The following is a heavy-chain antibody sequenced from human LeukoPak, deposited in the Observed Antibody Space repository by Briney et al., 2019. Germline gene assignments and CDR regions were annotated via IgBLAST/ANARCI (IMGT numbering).Heavy chain of an antibody. V-gene: IGHV4-30-2*05. Sequence: PSETLSLTCTVSGGSISSGGYYWSWIRQPPGKGLEWIGYIYHSGSTYYNPSLKSRVTISVDTSKNQFSLKLSSVTAADTAVYYCARDPRIAAAGPHFDYWGQGTLVTVSS. CDR3: ARDPRIAAAGPHFDY. D-gene: IGHD6-13*01. CDR1: GGSISSGGYY. CDR2: IYHSGST. J-gene: IGHJ4*02.